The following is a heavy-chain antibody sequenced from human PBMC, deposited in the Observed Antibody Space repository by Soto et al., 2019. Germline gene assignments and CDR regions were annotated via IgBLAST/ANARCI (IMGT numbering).Heavy chain of an antibody. CDR1: GHTLTRYG. Sequence: QVQLGQSGAEVKKPGASVKVSCKATGHTLTRYGISWVRQAPGQGLEWMGWITSHNDKANYADEFQGRVTMTTDTSTSTAYLELRSLTSDDTDIYYCARVIKFGGTIATEGTSFDPWGQGTLVTVSS. J-gene: IGHJ5*02. CDR3: ARVIKFGGTIATEGTSFDP. V-gene: IGHV1-18*01. D-gene: IGHD3-16*02. CDR2: ITSHNDKA.